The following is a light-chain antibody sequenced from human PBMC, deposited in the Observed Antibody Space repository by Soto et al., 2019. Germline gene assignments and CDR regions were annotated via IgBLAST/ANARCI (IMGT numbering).Light chain of an antibody. CDR1: QSVLYSSNNKNY. V-gene: IGKV4-1*01. CDR3: QQYYNPPYT. CDR2: WAS. Sequence: DIVMTQFPDSLAVSLGERATINCKSSQSVLYSSNNKNYLAWYQQKSGQPPKLLIYWASTRESGVPDRFSGSGSGTDFTLTISSLQAEDVAVYYCQQYYNPPYTFGQGTKLEIK. J-gene: IGKJ2*01.